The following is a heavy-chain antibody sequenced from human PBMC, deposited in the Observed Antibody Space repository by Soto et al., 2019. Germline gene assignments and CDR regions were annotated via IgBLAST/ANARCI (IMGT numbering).Heavy chain of an antibody. J-gene: IGHJ6*02. CDR3: TRSPYYYGMDV. Sequence: PGGSLRLSCAASGFTFSSYWVLWVRQAPGKGLVWVSLINSDGSSTTYADSVKGRFTISRDNAKNTLYLQMNILRAEDTAVYYCTRSPYYYGMDVGGQGTTVTVSS. V-gene: IGHV3-74*01. CDR1: GFTFSSYW. CDR2: INSDGSST.